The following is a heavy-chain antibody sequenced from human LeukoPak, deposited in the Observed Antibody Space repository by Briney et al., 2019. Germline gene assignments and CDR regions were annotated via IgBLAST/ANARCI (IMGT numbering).Heavy chain of an antibody. V-gene: IGHV4-61*02. CDR2: IYTSGST. Sequence: PSETLSLTCTVSGASISSGSHFWSWFRQPAGKGLEWIGRIYTSGSTNYNPSLKSRVTISVDTSKNQFSLKLSSVTAADTAVYYCARVYNWNSSGLGAPRDWGRGTLVTVSS. D-gene: IGHD1-7*01. CDR3: ARVYNWNSSGLGAPRD. CDR1: GASISSGSHF. J-gene: IGHJ4*02.